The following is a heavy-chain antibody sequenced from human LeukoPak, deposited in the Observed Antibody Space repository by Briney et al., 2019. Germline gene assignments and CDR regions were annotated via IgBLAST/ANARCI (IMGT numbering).Heavy chain of an antibody. CDR2: INPSGGST. CDR3: ARANYYDSSGSPNFDY. CDR1: GYTFSTYT. Sequence: ASVKVSCKASGYTFSTYTMHWVRQAPGQGLEWMGIINPSGGSTSYAQKFQGRVTMTRDTSTSTVYMELSSLRSEDTAVYYCARANYYDSSGSPNFDYWGQGTLVTVSS. V-gene: IGHV1-46*01. J-gene: IGHJ4*02. D-gene: IGHD3-22*01.